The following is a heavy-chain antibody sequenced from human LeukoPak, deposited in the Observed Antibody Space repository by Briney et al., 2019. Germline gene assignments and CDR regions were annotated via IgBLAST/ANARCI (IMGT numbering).Heavy chain of an antibody. J-gene: IGHJ6*03. CDR2: ISSIGGIT. V-gene: IGHV3-64*01. CDR3: ARVPPYYYYYMDV. Sequence: AISSIGGITYYATSVKGRFPISRHNSNNTLYLQMGSLRAEDMAVYYCARVPPYYYYYMDVWGKGTTVTVSS.